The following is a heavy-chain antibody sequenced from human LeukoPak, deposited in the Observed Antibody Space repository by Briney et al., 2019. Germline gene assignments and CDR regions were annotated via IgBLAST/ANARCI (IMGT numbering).Heavy chain of an antibody. Sequence: ASVKVSCKASGYTFTSYGISWVRQAPGQGLEWMGWISAYNGNTNYAQKFQGRVTMTTDTSTSTAYMELGSPRSDDTAVYYCVRDTPWQGYYGSGSYSAIDYWGQGTLVTVSS. CDR1: GYTFTSYG. J-gene: IGHJ4*02. CDR2: ISAYNGNT. D-gene: IGHD3-10*01. CDR3: VRDTPWQGYYGSGSYSAIDY. V-gene: IGHV1-18*01.